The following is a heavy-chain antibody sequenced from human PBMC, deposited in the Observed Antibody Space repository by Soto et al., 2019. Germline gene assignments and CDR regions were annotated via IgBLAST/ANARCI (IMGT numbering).Heavy chain of an antibody. CDR3: AKDAEMHATRLLSYFALDL. CDR2: LSSDGSNS. V-gene: IGHV3-30-3*01. D-gene: IGHD3-16*01. Sequence: PGGSLRLSCTARGFALPPYTLHWVRQAPGKGLEWVAGLSSDGSNSFYPDSVKGRITISRDNSKTTVHLQITNLRPDDTAMYYCAKDAEMHATRLLSYFALDLWGRGTAVTVSS. J-gene: IGHJ6*02. CDR1: GFALPPYT.